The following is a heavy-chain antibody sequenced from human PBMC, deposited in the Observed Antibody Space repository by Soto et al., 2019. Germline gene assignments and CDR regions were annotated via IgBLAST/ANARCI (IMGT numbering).Heavy chain of an antibody. CDR2: IKSKSDGGTR. CDR1: GFTFSDAW. J-gene: IGHJ6*02. Sequence: PGGSLRLSCAASGFTFSDAWMDWVRQAPGKGLEWVGRIKSKSDGGTRDYAAPVKGRFTISRDDSKNMLFLQMNGLKTEDTAVYYCNSDRRLIAAGGVLPRNPAQIYSYHDAMDVWGQGTTVTVSS. V-gene: IGHV3-15*07. D-gene: IGHD2-21*01. CDR3: NSDRRLIAAGGVLPRNPAQIYSYHDAMDV.